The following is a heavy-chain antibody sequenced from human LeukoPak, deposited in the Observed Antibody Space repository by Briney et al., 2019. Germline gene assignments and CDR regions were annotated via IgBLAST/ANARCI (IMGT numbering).Heavy chain of an antibody. J-gene: IGHJ4*02. V-gene: IGHV4-38-2*01. CDR3: ARANPGIAAAGSYYFDN. CDR2: IYHSGST. D-gene: IGHD6-13*01. CDR1: GYSISSGYY. Sequence: SETLSLTCDVSGYSISSGYYWGWIRQPPGKALEWIGSIYHSGSTYYNPSLKSRVTISVDTSKNQFSLKLSSVIAADTAVYYCARANPGIAAAGSYYFDNWGQGTLVTVSS.